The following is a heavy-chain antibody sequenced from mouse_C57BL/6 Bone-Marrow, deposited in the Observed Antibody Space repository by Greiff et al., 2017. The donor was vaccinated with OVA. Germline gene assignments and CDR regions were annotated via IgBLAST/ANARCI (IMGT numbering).Heavy chain of an antibody. J-gene: IGHJ4*01. Sequence: DVQPVESGGGLVQPKGSLKLSCAASGFSFNTYAMNWVRQAPGKGLEWVARIRSKSNNYATYYADSVKDRFTISRDDSESMLYLQMNNLKTEDTAMYYCVRRDYYGRYAMDYWGQGTSVTVSS. V-gene: IGHV10-1*01. CDR2: IRSKSNNYAT. CDR3: VRRDYYGRYAMDY. D-gene: IGHD1-1*01. CDR1: GFSFNTYA.